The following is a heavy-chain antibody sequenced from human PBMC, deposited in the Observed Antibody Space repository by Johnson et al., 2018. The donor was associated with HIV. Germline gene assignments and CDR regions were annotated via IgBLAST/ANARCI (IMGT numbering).Heavy chain of an antibody. CDR3: ARELGSGWGETADAFDI. V-gene: IGHV3-30*04. CDR1: GFTFSSYA. Sequence: QVQLVESGGGVVQPGRSLRLSCAASGFTFSSYAMHWVRQAPGKGLEWVAVISYDGSNKYYADSVKGRFTISRDNSKNTLYLQMKSLGAEDTAVYYCARELGSGWGETADAFDIWGQGTRVTVSS. D-gene: IGHD6-19*01. CDR2: ISYDGSNK. J-gene: IGHJ3*02.